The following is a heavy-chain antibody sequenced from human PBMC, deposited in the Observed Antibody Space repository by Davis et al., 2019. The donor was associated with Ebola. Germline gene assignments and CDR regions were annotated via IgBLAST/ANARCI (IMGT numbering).Heavy chain of an antibody. Sequence: PGGSLRLSCAASGFTFSKYGMYWFRQAPGKGLEWLSYIGGFSDNINYAHSVEGRFTISRDNAKDSLSLHMNGLRDDDTAVYYCARRILLDSRGGMDVWGQGSTVTVSS. D-gene: IGHD2-15*01. J-gene: IGHJ6*02. CDR1: GFTFSKYG. CDR2: IGGFSDNI. V-gene: IGHV3-48*02. CDR3: ARRILLDSRGGMDV.